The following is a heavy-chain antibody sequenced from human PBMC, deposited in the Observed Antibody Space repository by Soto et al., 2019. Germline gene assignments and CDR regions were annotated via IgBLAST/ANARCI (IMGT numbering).Heavy chain of an antibody. D-gene: IGHD4-17*01. J-gene: IGHJ4*02. CDR1: GGSISSGGYY. V-gene: IGHV4-31*03. Sequence: QVQLQESGPGLVKPSQTLSLTCTVSGGSISSGGYYWSWIRQHPGKGLEWIGYVYYSGSTYYNPSLKSRVTISVDTSKNQFSLKLSSLTAADTAVYYCARMALMTTVTTEFDYWGQGTLVTVSS. CDR2: VYYSGST. CDR3: ARMALMTTVTTEFDY.